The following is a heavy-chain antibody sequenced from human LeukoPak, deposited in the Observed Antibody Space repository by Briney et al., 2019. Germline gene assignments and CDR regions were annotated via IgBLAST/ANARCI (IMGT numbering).Heavy chain of an antibody. CDR3: ARGSDYGDYGDY. D-gene: IGHD4-17*01. CDR1: GYTFTSYG. Sequence: ASVKVSCKASGYTFTSYGISWVRQAPGQGLEWMGWISVYNGNTNYAQKLQGRVTMTTDTSTTTAYMELRSLRSDDTAVYFCARGSDYGDYGDYWGQGTLVTVSS. V-gene: IGHV1-18*01. J-gene: IGHJ4*02. CDR2: ISVYNGNT.